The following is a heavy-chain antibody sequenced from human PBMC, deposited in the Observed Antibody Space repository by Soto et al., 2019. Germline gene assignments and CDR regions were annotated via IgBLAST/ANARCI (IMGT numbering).Heavy chain of an antibody. D-gene: IGHD2-21*01. CDR1: GYTFTSYG. V-gene: IGHV1-18*04. Sequence: SVKVSCMASGYTFTSYGISWVRQAPGQALEWMGWISAYNGNTNYAQKLQGRVTMTTDTSTSTAYMELRTLRSDDTAVYYCARDDSYWFDPWGQGTMVTVSS. CDR3: ARDDSYWFDP. J-gene: IGHJ5*02. CDR2: ISAYNGNT.